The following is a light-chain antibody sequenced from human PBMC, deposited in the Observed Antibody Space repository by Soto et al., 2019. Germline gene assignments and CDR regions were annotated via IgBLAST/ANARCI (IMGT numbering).Light chain of an antibody. CDR2: GAS. CDR3: QHYGSSPRT. V-gene: IGKV3-20*01. Sequence: EIVLTQSPGTLSLSPGERATLSCRASQSVSSSYLAWYQQKPGQAPRLIIYGASSRTTGIPDRFSGSGSGRDFTLTISRLEPEDFAVYYCQHYGSSPRTFGQGTKLEIK. CDR1: QSVSSSY. J-gene: IGKJ2*01.